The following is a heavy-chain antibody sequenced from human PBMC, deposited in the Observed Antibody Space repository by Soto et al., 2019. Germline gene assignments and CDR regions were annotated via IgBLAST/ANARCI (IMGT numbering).Heavy chain of an antibody. D-gene: IGHD6-13*01. CDR3: ARAYSRDAFDI. Sequence: ASVNVSCKASGYTFTGYYMHWVRQAPGQGLEWMGWINPNSGGTNYAQKFQGWVTMTRDTSISTAYMELSRLRSDDTAVYYCARAYSRDAFDIWGQGTMVTVAS. V-gene: IGHV1-2*04. CDR2: INPNSGGT. CDR1: GYTFTGYY. J-gene: IGHJ3*02.